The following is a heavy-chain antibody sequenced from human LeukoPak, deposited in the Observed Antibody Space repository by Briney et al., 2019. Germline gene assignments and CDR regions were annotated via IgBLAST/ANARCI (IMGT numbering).Heavy chain of an antibody. Sequence: GGSLRLSCAASGFTFSSYAMHWVRQAPGKGLEWVAVISYDGSNKYYADSVKGRFTISRDNSKNTLYLQMNSLRAEDTAVYYCAVQIQQHEYFQHWGQGTLVTVSS. CDR3: AVQIQQHEYFQH. CDR2: ISYDGSNK. V-gene: IGHV3-30*04. J-gene: IGHJ1*01. D-gene: IGHD6-13*01. CDR1: GFTFSSYA.